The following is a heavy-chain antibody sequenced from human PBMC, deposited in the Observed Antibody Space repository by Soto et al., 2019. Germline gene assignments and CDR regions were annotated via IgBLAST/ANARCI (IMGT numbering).Heavy chain of an antibody. V-gene: IGHV5-51*01. D-gene: IGHD3-22*01. CDR3: ARPIYYDSSGPLPHAFDI. CDR2: IYPGDSDT. CDR1: GYSFTSYW. Sequence: PGESLKISCKGSGYSFTSYWIGWVRQMPGKGLEWMGIIYPGDSDTRYSPSFQGQVTISADKSISTAYLQWSSLKASDTAMYYCARPIYYDSSGPLPHAFDIWGQGTMVTVSS. J-gene: IGHJ3*02.